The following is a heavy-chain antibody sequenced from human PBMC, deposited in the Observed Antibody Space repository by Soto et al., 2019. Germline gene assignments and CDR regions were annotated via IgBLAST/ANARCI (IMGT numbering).Heavy chain of an antibody. D-gene: IGHD6-13*01. Sequence: QVQLVESGGGVVQPGRSLRLSCAASGFTFSSYAMHWVRQAPGKGLEWVAVISYDGSNKYYADSVKGRFTISRDNSKNMLYLQMNRLRAEDTAVYYCARDTAAAGTRWFDPWGQGTLVTVSS. CDR1: GFTFSSYA. CDR3: ARDTAAAGTRWFDP. V-gene: IGHV3-30-3*01. J-gene: IGHJ5*02. CDR2: ISYDGSNK.